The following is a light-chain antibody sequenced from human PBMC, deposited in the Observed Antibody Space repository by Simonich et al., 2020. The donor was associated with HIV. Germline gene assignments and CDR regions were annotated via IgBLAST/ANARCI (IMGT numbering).Light chain of an antibody. CDR1: QSVSSK. V-gene: IGKV3-15*01. CDR3: QQYNKWPPWT. J-gene: IGKJ1*01. Sequence: EIVMTQSPATLSVSPGERATLSCRASQSVSSKLAWYQTKPGQAPRLLLYGASTRATGIPARFSGSGSGTEFNLTISSMQSEDFAVYYCQQYNKWPPWTFGQGTKVEIK. CDR2: GAS.